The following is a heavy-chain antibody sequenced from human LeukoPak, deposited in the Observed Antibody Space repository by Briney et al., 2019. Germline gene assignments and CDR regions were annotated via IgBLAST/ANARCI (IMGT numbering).Heavy chain of an antibody. CDR2: INAGNGNT. CDR3: ARQTVTTFGSYFDY. J-gene: IGHJ4*02. CDR1: GYTFTSYA. Sequence: ASVKVSCKASGYTFTSYAMHWVRQAPGQRLEWMGWINAGNGNTKYSQKFQGRVTITRDTSASTAYMELSSLRSEDTAVYYCARQTVTTFGSYFDYWGQGTLVTVSS. V-gene: IGHV1-3*01. D-gene: IGHD4-11*01.